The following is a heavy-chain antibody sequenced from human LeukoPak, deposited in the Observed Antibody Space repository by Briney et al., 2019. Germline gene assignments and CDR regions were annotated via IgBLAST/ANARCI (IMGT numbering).Heavy chain of an antibody. CDR2: ISGSGGST. CDR1: RFTFSSYA. CDR3: AKDLYPVYYYDSSGYRFDY. D-gene: IGHD3-22*01. V-gene: IGHV3-23*01. Sequence: GGSLRLSCAASRFTFSSYAMSWVRQAPGKGLEWVSAISGSGGSTYYADSVKGRFTISRDNSKNTLYLQMNSLRAEDTAVYYCAKDLYPVYYYDSSGYRFDYWGQGTLVTVSS. J-gene: IGHJ4*02.